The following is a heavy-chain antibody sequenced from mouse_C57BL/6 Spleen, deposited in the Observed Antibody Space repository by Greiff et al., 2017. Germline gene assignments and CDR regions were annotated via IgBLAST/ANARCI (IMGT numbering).Heavy chain of an antibody. CDR2: INPSTGGT. Sequence: VQLKQSGPELVKPGASVKISCKASGYSFTGYYMNWVKQSPEKSLEWIGEINPSTGGTTYNQKFKAKATLTVDKSSSTAYMQLKSLTSEDSAVYYCARRGIPYYFDYWGQGTTLTVSS. V-gene: IGHV1-42*01. CDR3: ARRGIPYYFDY. J-gene: IGHJ2*01. CDR1: GYSFTGYY.